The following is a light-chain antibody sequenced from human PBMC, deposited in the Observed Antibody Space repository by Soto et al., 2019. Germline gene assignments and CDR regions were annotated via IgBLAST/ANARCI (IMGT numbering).Light chain of an antibody. CDR2: GAS. Sequence: EIVLTHSPGTLSLSPGERATLSCRASQSLSKTYLAWYRKKPGQAPRLLIDGASSRATGTPDRFSGSGSGTDFTLTISRLEPEDFAVYYCQQYVSPPWTFGQGTKVDIK. V-gene: IGKV3-20*01. CDR3: QQYVSPPWT. J-gene: IGKJ1*01. CDR1: QSLSKTY.